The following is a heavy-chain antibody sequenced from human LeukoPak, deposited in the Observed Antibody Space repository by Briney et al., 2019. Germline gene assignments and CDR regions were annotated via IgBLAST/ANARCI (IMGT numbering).Heavy chain of an antibody. V-gene: IGHV3-33*01. Sequence: PGGSLTLSCAASGFNFSTYGMHWVRQAPGKGLEWVAVIWYDGRSKYYGDSVKGRFTLSRDNSENTLHMEMNSLRAEDTAVYYCARGLRYFDWSQNWFDPWGQGTLVTVSS. J-gene: IGHJ5*02. CDR1: GFNFSTYG. D-gene: IGHD3-9*01. CDR2: IWYDGRSK. CDR3: ARGLRYFDWSQNWFDP.